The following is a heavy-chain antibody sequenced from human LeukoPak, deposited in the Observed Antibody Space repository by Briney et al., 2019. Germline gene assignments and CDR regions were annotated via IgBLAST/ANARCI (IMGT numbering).Heavy chain of an antibody. D-gene: IGHD2-2*01. J-gene: IGHJ4*02. Sequence: ASVKVSCKASGYTFTGYYMHWVRQAPGQGLEWMGWINPNSGGTNYAQKFQGRVTMTRDTSISTAYMELSRLRSDDTAVYYCARQTPLYGDIVVVPAAIVTGFDYWGQGTLVTVSS. CDR3: ARQTPLYGDIVVVPAAIVTGFDY. CDR2: INPNSGGT. CDR1: GYTFTGYY. V-gene: IGHV1-2*02.